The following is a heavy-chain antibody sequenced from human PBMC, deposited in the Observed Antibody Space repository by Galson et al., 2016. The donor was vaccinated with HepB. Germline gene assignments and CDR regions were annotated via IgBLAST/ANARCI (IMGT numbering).Heavy chain of an antibody. V-gene: IGHV1-69*13. Sequence: SVKVSCKASGDTFSGYSITWVRQAPGQGLEWMGGIIPIFGPANYAQKFQGRVTITADESTSTAYMELSSLRHEYTAVYYCARDVNPMALAASFHVWGQGTLVTVSS. CDR1: GDTFSGYS. J-gene: IGHJ4*02. D-gene: IGHD3-10*01. CDR2: IIPIFGPA. CDR3: ARDVNPMALAASFHV.